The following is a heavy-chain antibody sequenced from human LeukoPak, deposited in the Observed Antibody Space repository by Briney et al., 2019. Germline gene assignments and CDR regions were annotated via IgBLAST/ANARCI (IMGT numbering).Heavy chain of an antibody. CDR3: ARDSVHGYYDSSGYSALVDY. J-gene: IGHJ4*02. CDR1: GFPFSSYG. Sequence: GGSLRLSCAASGFPFSSYGMHWVRQTPGKGLEWISSISSNSEYIYYADSVKGRFTISRDNAKNSLYLQMNSLRAEDTAVYYCARDSVHGYYDSSGYSALVDYWGQGTLVTVSS. CDR2: ISSNSEYI. V-gene: IGHV3-21*01. D-gene: IGHD3-22*01.